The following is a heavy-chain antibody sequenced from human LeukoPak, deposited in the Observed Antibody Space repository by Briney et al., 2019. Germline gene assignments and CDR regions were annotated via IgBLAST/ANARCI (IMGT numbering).Heavy chain of an antibody. J-gene: IGHJ4*02. Sequence: SETLSLTCTVSGGSISSNNYYWNWIRQPAGKGLEWIGRIYTSGSTSGSTNYNPSLKSRVTISVDTSKNQFSLKLSSVTAADTAVYYCARHNPRHSSGFDWGQGTLVTVSS. D-gene: IGHD3-22*01. V-gene: IGHV4-61*02. CDR1: GGSISSNNYY. CDR3: ARHNPRHSSGFD. CDR2: IYTSGSTSGST.